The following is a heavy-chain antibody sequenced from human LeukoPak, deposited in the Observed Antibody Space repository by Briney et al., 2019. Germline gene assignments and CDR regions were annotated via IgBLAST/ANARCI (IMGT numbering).Heavy chain of an antibody. CDR1: GYTLNSAG. CDR2: INAYNDNT. J-gene: IGHJ6*03. CDR3: ARTTNSYYYYCYIDV. V-gene: IGHV1-18*01. Sequence: GASVKVSCKASGYTLNSAGISWVRQAPGQGLEWMGWINAYNDNTKYAEKLQGRVTMTTDTSTSTAYMELRSLRSDDTAVYYCARTTNSYYYYCYIDVWGKGTTVTVSS. D-gene: IGHD1-26*01.